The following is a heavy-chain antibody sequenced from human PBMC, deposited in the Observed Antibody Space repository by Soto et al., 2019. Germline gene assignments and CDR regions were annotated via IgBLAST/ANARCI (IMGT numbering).Heavy chain of an antibody. CDR3: ARFIVVVVAATPVLLGGIDV. J-gene: IGHJ6*02. D-gene: IGHD2-15*01. V-gene: IGHV1-69*01. CDR1: GGTFSSYA. CDR2: IIPIFGTA. Sequence: QVQLVQSGAEVKKPGSSVKVSCKASGGTFSSYAISWVRQAPGQGLEWMGGIIPIFGTANYAQKFQGRVTITADESTITAYMELSSLRSEDTAVYYCARFIVVVVAATPVLLGGIDVWGQGTTVTVSS.